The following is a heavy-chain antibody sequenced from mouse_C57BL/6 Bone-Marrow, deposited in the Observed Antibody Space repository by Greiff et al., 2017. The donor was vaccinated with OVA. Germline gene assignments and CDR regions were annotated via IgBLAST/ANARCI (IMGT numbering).Heavy chain of an antibody. CDR1: GFTFSDYG. CDR3: ASIYYGYDDYAMDY. CDR2: ISNLAYSI. D-gene: IGHD2-2*01. Sequence: EVQGVESGGGLVQPGGSLKLSCAASGFTFSDYGMAWVRQAPRKGPEWVAFISNLAYSIYYADTVTGRFTISRENAKNTLYLEMSSLRSEDTAMYYCASIYYGYDDYAMDYWGQGTSVTVSS. J-gene: IGHJ4*01. V-gene: IGHV5-15*01.